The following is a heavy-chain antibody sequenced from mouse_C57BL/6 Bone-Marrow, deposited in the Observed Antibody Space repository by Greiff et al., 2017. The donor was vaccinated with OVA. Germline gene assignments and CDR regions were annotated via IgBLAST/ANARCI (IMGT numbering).Heavy chain of an antibody. CDR2: IRSKSNNYAT. Sequence: EVKLMESGGGLVQPKGSLKLSCAASGFSFNTYAMNWVRQAPGKGLEWVARIRSKSNNYATYYADSVKDRFTISRDDSESMLYLQMNNLKTEDTAMYYCVRPSGSSWGYWYFDVWGTGTTVTVSS. J-gene: IGHJ1*03. CDR1: GFSFNTYA. D-gene: IGHD1-1*01. CDR3: VRPSGSSWGYWYFDV. V-gene: IGHV10-1*01.